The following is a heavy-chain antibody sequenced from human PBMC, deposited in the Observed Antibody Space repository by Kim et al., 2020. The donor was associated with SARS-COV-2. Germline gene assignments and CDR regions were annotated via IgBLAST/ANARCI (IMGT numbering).Heavy chain of an antibody. CDR2: IYTSGST. CDR3: AVFSNWFDP. CDR1: GGSISSGSYY. V-gene: IGHV4-61*02. J-gene: IGHJ5*02. Sequence: SETLSLTCTVSGGSISSGSYYWSWIRQPAGKGLEWIERIYTSGSTNYNPSLKSRVTISVDTSKNQFSLKLSSVTAADTAVYYCAVFSNWFDPWGQGTLVTVSS.